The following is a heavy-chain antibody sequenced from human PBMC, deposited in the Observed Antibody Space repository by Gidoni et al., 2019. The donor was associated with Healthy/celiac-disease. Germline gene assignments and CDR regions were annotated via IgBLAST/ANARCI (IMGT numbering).Heavy chain of an antibody. D-gene: IGHD3-22*01. V-gene: IGHV3-49*04. CDR1: GFTFGDSA. CDR3: TRGPVDDSSGYYCGDY. J-gene: IGHJ4*02. Sequence: EVQLVESGGGLVQPGRSLRLSCTASGFTFGDSAMSWVRQAPGKGLEWVGFIRSKAYGGTTEYAASVKGRFTISRDDSKSIAYLQMNSLKTEDTAVYYCTRGPVDDSSGYYCGDYWGQGTLVTVSS. CDR2: IRSKAYGGTT.